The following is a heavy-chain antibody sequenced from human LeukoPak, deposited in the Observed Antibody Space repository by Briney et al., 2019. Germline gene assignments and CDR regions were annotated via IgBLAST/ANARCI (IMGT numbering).Heavy chain of an antibody. CDR2: ISGSGGST. Sequence: GGSLRLSCAASGFTFSSYAMSWVRQAPGKGLEWVSAISGSGGSTYYADSVKGRFTISRDNSKNTLYLQMNSLRAEDTAFYYCTSTGILGATTGVGLFDYWGQGTLVTVSS. CDR1: GFTFSSYA. V-gene: IGHV3-23*01. CDR3: TSTGILGATTGVGLFDY. J-gene: IGHJ4*02. D-gene: IGHD1-26*01.